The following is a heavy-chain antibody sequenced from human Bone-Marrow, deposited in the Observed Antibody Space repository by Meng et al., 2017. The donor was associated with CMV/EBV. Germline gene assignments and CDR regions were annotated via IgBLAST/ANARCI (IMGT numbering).Heavy chain of an antibody. CDR3: AKDGNTFDYYYGMDV. D-gene: IGHD3-16*01. CDR2: ISWDGGST. Sequence: GESLKISCAASGFTFDDYAMHWVRQAPGKGLEWVSLISWDGGSTYYADSVKGRFTISRDNSKNSLYLQMNSLRAEDTAVYYCAKDGNTFDYYYGMDVWGQGTTVTVSS. J-gene: IGHJ6*02. V-gene: IGHV3-43D*03. CDR1: GFTFDDYA.